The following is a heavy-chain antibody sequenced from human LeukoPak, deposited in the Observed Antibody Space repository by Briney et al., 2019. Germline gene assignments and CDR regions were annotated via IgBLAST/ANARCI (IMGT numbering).Heavy chain of an antibody. CDR1: GGSISSSSYY. D-gene: IGHD3-3*01. Sequence: ASETLSLTCTVSGGSISSSSYYWGWIRQPPGKGLEWIGSIYYSGSTYYNPSLKSRVTISVDTSKNQFSLKLSSVTAADTAVYYCARHWVLRFLANAFDIWGQGTMVTVSS. CDR3: ARHWVLRFLANAFDI. J-gene: IGHJ3*02. V-gene: IGHV4-39*01. CDR2: IYYSGST.